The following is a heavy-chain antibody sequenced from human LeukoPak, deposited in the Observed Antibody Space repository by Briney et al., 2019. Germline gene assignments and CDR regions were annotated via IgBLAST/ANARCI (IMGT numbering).Heavy chain of an antibody. CDR3: ARDRDDSSGLFDY. J-gene: IGHJ4*02. CDR2: ISSSSSYI. Sequence: GSLRLSCAASGFTFSSYSMNWVRQAPGKGLEWVSSISSSSSYIYYADSVKGRFTISRDNAKNSLYLQMNSLRAEDTAVYYCARDRDDSSGLFDYWGQGTLVTVSS. D-gene: IGHD3-22*01. V-gene: IGHV3-21*01. CDR1: GFTFSSYS.